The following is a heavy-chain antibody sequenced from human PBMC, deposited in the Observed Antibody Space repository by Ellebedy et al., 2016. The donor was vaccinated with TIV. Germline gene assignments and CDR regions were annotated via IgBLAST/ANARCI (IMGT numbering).Heavy chain of an antibody. Sequence: GESLKIPCAASGFPFSSYGMHWVRQAPGKGLGWVAAIRLDGSNQYYADSVKGRFTISRDNSKNTLYLQMNSLRAEDTAVYYCARDSDYLAGYYYGMDVWGQGTTVTVSS. CDR2: IRLDGSNQ. CDR1: GFPFSSYG. J-gene: IGHJ6*02. D-gene: IGHD2/OR15-2a*01. V-gene: IGHV3-33*01. CDR3: ARDSDYLAGYYYGMDV.